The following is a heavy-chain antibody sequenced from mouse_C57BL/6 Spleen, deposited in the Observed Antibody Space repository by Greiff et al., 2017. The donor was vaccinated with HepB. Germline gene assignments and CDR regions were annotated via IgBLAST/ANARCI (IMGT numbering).Heavy chain of an antibody. J-gene: IGHJ2*01. CDR3: ARADYYGSRTFDY. CDR2: ISSGSSTI. D-gene: IGHD1-1*01. CDR1: GFTFSDYG. V-gene: IGHV5-17*01. Sequence: VQLKESGGGLVKPGGSLKLSCAASGFTFSDYGMHWVRQAPEKGLEWVAYISSGSSTIYYADTVKGRFTISRDNAKNTLFLQMTSLRSEDTAMYYCARADYYGSRTFDYWGQGTTLTVSS.